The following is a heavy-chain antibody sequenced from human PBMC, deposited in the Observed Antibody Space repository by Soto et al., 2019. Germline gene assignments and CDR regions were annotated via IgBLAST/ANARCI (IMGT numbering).Heavy chain of an antibody. Sequence: GESLRLSCAASGFTFSSYAMSWVRQAPGQGLEWVSSISGSGGTTYYADSVKGRFTISRDNSKNTLYLQMNSLRAEDTAVYYCAKXEGLCSTSSCHGGAFDIWGQRTMVTVSS. D-gene: IGHD2-2*01. CDR3: AKXEGLCSTSSCHGGAFDI. V-gene: IGHV3-23*01. CDR2: ISGSGGTT. CDR1: GFTFSSYA. J-gene: IGHJ3*02.